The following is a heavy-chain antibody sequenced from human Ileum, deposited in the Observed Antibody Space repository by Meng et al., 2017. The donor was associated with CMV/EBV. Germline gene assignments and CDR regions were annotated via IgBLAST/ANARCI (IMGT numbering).Heavy chain of an antibody. CDR2: IYYTGST. J-gene: IGHJ5*02. V-gene: IGHV4-59*01. D-gene: IGHD3-3*02. CDR3: ARRNSIFNWFDP. Sequence: SETLSLTCTVSGGSIIDYYWTWFRQSPGKGLELIGYIYYTGSTNYNPSLKSRLTISVDTSRNQFSLKLCSLTAADTAVYYCARRNSIFNWFDPWVQGTLVTVSS. CDR1: GGSIIDYY.